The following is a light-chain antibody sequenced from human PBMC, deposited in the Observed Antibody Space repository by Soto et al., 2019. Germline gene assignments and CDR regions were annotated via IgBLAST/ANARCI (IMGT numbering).Light chain of an antibody. CDR1: SSDVGGYNY. J-gene: IGLJ1*01. CDR2: EVS. Sequence: QPASVSGSPGQSITISCTGTSSDVGGYNYVSWYQQHPGKAPKLIIYEVSNRPSGVSNRFSGSKSDNTASLTISGLQAEDEADYYCSSYTSSNTYVFGTGTKLTVL. CDR3: SSYTSSNTYV. V-gene: IGLV2-14*01.